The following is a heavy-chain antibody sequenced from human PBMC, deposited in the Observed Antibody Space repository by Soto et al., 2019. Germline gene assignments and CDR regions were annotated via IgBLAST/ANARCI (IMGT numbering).Heavy chain of an antibody. D-gene: IGHD2-2*01. CDR3: ASAGYCFSNSCLPFDH. CDR1: GFTFSSYW. V-gene: IGHV3-7*03. CDR2: IKQDGSEK. J-gene: IGHJ4*02. Sequence: LRLSCAASGFTFSSYWMSWVRQAPGKGLEWVANIKQDGSEKYYVDSVKGRFTISRDNAKNSLYLQMNSLRAEDTAVYYCASAGYCFSNSCLPFDHWGQGTLVTVSS.